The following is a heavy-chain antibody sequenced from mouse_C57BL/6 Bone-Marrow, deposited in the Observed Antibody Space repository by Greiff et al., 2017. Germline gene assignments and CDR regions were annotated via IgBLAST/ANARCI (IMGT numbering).Heavy chain of an antibody. Sequence: QVHVKQSGAELMKPGASVKLSCKATGYTFTGYWIEWVKQRPGHGLEWIGEILPGRGSTNYNEKFKGKATFTAETSSNPAYMQLKRLTTEDSAIYYCARPIWLGWYFDVWGTGTTVTVSS. J-gene: IGHJ1*03. CDR1: GYTFTGYW. CDR2: ILPGRGST. D-gene: IGHD2-2*01. V-gene: IGHV1-9*01. CDR3: ARPIWLGWYFDV.